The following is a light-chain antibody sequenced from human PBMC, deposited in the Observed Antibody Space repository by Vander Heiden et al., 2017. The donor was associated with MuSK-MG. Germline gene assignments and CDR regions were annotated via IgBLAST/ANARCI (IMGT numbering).Light chain of an antibody. CDR1: QRLEYSSGNPH. Sequence: EVVMTQSPLSLHVTLGQPASLSCRSSQRLEYSSGNPHLSWFHQRPGQSPRRLIYYVSNRDSGVPDRFSGSGSGTEFTLKINRVEAEDVGIYYCMQNTHWPRTFGQGNKLEIK. CDR3: MQNTHWPRT. J-gene: IGKJ2*01. CDR2: YVS. V-gene: IGKV2-30*01.